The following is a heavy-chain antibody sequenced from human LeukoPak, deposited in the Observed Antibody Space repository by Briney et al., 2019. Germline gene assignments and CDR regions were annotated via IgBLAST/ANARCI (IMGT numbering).Heavy chain of an antibody. CDR2: IYYSGST. Sequence: SETLSLTCTVSGGSISSYYWGWIRQPPGKGLEWIGSIYYSGSTYYNPSLKSRVTISVDTSKNQFSLKLSSVTAADTAVYYCARNSDRSYYFDYWGQGTLVTVSS. V-gene: IGHV4-39*07. CDR1: GGSISSYY. J-gene: IGHJ4*02. CDR3: ARNSDRSYYFDY.